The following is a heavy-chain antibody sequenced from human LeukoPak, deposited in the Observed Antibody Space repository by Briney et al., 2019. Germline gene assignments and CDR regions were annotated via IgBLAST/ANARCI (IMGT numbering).Heavy chain of an antibody. V-gene: IGHV4-59*01. CDR2: LHYSGST. D-gene: IGHD3-10*01. CDR1: GGSLSGYY. J-gene: IGHJ4*02. Sequence: SETLSLTCTVSGGSLSGYYWSWIRQPPGKGLEWTGFLHYSGSTNYNPSLKSRVTISVDTSKNQFSLKLSSLTAADTAVYYCARYGSGSYHFDYWGQGTLVTVSS. CDR3: ARYGSGSYHFDY.